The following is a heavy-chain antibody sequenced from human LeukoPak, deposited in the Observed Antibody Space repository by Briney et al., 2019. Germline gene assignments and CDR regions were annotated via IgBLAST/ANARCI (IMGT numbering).Heavy chain of an antibody. V-gene: IGHV3-15*07. CDR1: GFTFSNAW. CDR2: IKSKTDGGTT. Sequence: GGSLRLSCAASGFTFSNAWMNWVRQAPGKGLERVGRIKSKTDGGTTDYAAPVKGRFTISRDDSKNTLYLQMNSLKTEDTAVYYCTTGCSSTSCYYYYYYGMDVWGQGTTVTVSS. D-gene: IGHD2-2*01. J-gene: IGHJ6*02. CDR3: TTGCSSTSCYYYYYYGMDV.